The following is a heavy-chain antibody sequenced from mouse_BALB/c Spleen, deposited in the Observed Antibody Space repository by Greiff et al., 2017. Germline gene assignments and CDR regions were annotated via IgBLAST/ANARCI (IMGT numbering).Heavy chain of an antibody. CDR1: GFAFSSYD. Sequence: EVQVVESGGGLVKPGGSLKLSCAASGFAFSSYDMSWVRQTPEKRLEWVAYISSGGGSTYYPDTVKGRFTISRDNAKNTLYLQMSSLKSEDTAMYYCARTDYGSSYAMDYWGQGTSVTVSS. J-gene: IGHJ4*01. CDR2: ISSGGGST. V-gene: IGHV5-12-1*01. CDR3: ARTDYGSSYAMDY. D-gene: IGHD1-1*01.